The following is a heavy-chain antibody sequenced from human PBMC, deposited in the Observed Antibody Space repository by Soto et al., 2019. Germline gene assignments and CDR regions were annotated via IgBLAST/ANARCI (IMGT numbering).Heavy chain of an antibody. CDR1: GYTFTSYD. V-gene: IGHV1-8*01. CDR2: MNPNNGNT. Sequence: QVPLVQSGAEVKKPGASVKVSCKTSGYTFTSYDINWVRQAAGQGLEWMGWMNPNNGNTGYAQKFLGRVTMTRNTSESTAYMELNSLRSEDTAVYYCARGLKMTTVTHYYYFYMDLWGKGTTVTVYS. CDR3: ARGLKMTTVTHYYYFYMDL. D-gene: IGHD4-4*01. J-gene: IGHJ6*03.